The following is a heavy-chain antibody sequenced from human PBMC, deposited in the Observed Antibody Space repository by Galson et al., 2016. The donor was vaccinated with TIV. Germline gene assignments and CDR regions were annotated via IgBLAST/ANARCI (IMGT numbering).Heavy chain of an antibody. CDR2: IYSDGTS. Sequence: SLRLSCAASGFSVSYNYMSWVRQAPGKGLEWVSLIYSDGTSYYADSVKGRFTISRDNSKNTLYLQMNSLHQGPIGLPPGTLLQEHLWG. CDR1: GFSVSYNY. V-gene: IGHV3-53*01. CDR3: TLLQEHL. J-gene: IGHJ6*01.